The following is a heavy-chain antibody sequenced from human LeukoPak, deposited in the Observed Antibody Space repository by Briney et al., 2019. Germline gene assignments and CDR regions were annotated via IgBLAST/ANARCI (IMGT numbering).Heavy chain of an antibody. V-gene: IGHV4-39*01. J-gene: IGHJ4*02. Sequence: PSATLTLTCTVSGHSLSSGSYYWGWIPQPPGQGLVWIATIYYSGTSYYNPSLKSRVTISVDTSKSQSSLKLTSVTASDTAMYYCARHRTVARGCYEFDYWGQGSLVTVPS. CDR3: ARHRTVARGCYEFDY. CDR1: GHSLSSGSYY. CDR2: IYYSGTS. D-gene: IGHD1-26*01.